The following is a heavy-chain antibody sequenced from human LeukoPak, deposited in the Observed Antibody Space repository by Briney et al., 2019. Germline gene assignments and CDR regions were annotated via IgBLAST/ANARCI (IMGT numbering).Heavy chain of an antibody. J-gene: IGHJ4*02. D-gene: IGHD6-19*01. V-gene: IGHV4-61*02. CDR2: IYTSGST. CDR3: AREHLPIAVAGTGFDY. Sequence: SSETLSLTCTVSGGSISSGSYYWSWIRQPAGKGLEWIGRIYTSGSTNYNPSLRSRVTISVDTSKNQFSLKLSSVTAADTAVYYCAREHLPIAVAGTGFDYWGQGTLVTVSS. CDR1: GGSISSGSYY.